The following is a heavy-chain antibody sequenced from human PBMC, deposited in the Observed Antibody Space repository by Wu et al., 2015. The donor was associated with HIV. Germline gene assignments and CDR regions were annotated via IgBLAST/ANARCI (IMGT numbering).Heavy chain of an antibody. CDR1: GGTFSSFA. CDR2: IIPLFPTT. D-gene: IGHD6-13*01. J-gene: IGHJ3*01. V-gene: IGHV1-69*01. Sequence: QVQLVQSGAEMKKPGSSVKVSCKASGGTFSSFAISWMRQAPGQGLEWMGGIIPLFPTTIYGHKFHGRVNDYRGRNHEAQSYMEAEGSLKNLRKHGRLFYCARESVAKQSWFIGNLICRGQGTNWSPS. CDR3: ARESVAKQSWFIGNLIC.